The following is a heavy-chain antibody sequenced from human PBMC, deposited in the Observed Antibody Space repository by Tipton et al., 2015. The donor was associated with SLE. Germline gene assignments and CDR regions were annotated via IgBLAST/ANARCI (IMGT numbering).Heavy chain of an antibody. CDR2: ISAYNGNT. J-gene: IGHJ6*02. Sequence: QSGAEVKKPGASVKVSCKASGYTFTSYGISWVRQAPGQGLEWMGWISAYNGNTNYAQKLQGRVTMTTDTSTSTAYMELRSLRSDDTAVYYCARCLADYGDYGGYYYYYGMDVWGQGTTVTVSS. D-gene: IGHD4-17*01. CDR3: ARCLADYGDYGGYYYYYGMDV. V-gene: IGHV1-18*01. CDR1: GYTFTSYG.